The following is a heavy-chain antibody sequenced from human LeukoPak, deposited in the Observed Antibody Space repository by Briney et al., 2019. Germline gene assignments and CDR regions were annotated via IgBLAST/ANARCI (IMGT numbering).Heavy chain of an antibody. CDR3: KTGIRTDFDY. V-gene: IGHV3-73*01. Sequence: GGSLRLSCAASGLTFSGSAMHWVRQASGKGLGWVGRIRSKANSYATAYAASVKGRFTISRDDSKNTAYLQMNSLKTEDTAVYYCKTGIRTDFDYWGQGTLVTVSS. CDR2: IRSKANSYAT. CDR1: GLTFSGSA. J-gene: IGHJ4*02. D-gene: IGHD1-14*01.